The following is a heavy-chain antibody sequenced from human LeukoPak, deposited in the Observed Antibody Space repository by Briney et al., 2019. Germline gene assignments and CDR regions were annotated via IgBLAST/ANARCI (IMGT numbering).Heavy chain of an antibody. V-gene: IGHV4-59*08. CDR3: ARLRDYGDYVENWFDP. Sequence: SETLSLTCTVSGGSISSYYWSWIRQPPGKGLEWIGYIYYSGSTNYNPSLKSRVTISVDTSKNQFSLKLSSVTAADTAVYYCARLRDYGDYVENWFDPWGQGTLVTVSS. D-gene: IGHD4-17*01. CDR1: GGSISSYY. CDR2: IYYSGST. J-gene: IGHJ5*02.